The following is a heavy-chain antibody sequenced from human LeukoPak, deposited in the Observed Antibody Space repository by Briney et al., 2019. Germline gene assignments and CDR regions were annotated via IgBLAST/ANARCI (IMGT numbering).Heavy chain of an antibody. Sequence: PSETLSLTCTVSGGSISSSSYYWGWIRQPPGKGLEWIGGIYSSGSTYYNPSLKSRVTISVDTFKNQFSLKLSSVTAADTAVYYCARIVVADFDYWGQGTLVTVSS. D-gene: IGHD3-22*01. V-gene: IGHV4-39*01. CDR1: GGSISSSSYY. CDR2: IYSSGST. CDR3: ARIVVADFDY. J-gene: IGHJ4*02.